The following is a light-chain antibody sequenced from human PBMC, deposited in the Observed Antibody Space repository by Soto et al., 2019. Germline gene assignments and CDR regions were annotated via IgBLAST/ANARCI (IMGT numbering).Light chain of an antibody. Sequence: QSALTQPRSVSGSPGQSVTISCTGTSGDIGTYNYVSWYQLHPGKAPKLIIYDVTKRPSGVPDRFSGSKSGNTASLTVSGLQAGDEADYYCCSYAGDYTPVIFGGGTKLTVL. V-gene: IGLV2-11*01. CDR1: SGDIGTYNY. CDR3: CSYAGDYTPVI. J-gene: IGLJ2*01. CDR2: DVT.